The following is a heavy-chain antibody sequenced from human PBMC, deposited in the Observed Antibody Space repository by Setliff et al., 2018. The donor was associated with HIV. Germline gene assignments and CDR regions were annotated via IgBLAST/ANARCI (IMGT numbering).Heavy chain of an antibody. V-gene: IGHV3-48*01. CDR1: GFSFGSHT. J-gene: IGHJ6*03. CDR2: ISHSGNTI. Sequence: PGGSLRLSCVASGFSFGSHTMNWVRQAPGKGLEWISFISHSGNTIYYADSVKGRFTMSRDNAKNSVYLQMNGLRVEDTALYYCARDQGYMDVWGKGTTVTVSS. CDR3: ARDQGYMDV.